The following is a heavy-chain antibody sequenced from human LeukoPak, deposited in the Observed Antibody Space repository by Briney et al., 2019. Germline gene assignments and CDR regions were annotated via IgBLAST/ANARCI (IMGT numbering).Heavy chain of an antibody. D-gene: IGHD2-15*01. CDR3: ARGRYCSGGSCRNWFDP. J-gene: IGHJ5*02. CDR2: INHSGST. CDR1: GGSFSGYY. Sequence: SETLSLTCAVYGGSFSGYYWSWIRQPPGKGLEWIGEINHSGSTNYNPSLKSRVTLSVDTSKNQFSLKLSSVTAADTAVYYCARGRYCSGGSCRNWFDPWGQGTLVTVSS. V-gene: IGHV4-34*01.